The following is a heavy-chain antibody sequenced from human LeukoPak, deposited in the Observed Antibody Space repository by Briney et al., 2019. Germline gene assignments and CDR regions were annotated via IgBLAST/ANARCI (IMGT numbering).Heavy chain of an antibody. CDR3: ARGRNPYSSSWYTFDP. D-gene: IGHD6-13*01. Sequence: SETLSLTCTVSGGSISSSSYYWGWIRQPPGKGLEWIGSIYYSGSTYYNPSLKSRVTISVDTSKNQFSLKLNSVTAADTAVYYCARGRNPYSSSWYTFDPWGQGTLVTVSS. V-gene: IGHV4-39*01. CDR1: GGSISSSSYY. CDR2: IYYSGST. J-gene: IGHJ5*02.